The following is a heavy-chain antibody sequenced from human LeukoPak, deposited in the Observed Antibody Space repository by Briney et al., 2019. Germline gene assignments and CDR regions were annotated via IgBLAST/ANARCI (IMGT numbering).Heavy chain of an antibody. CDR1: GFTFSTYA. J-gene: IGHJ6*04. Sequence: GGSLRLSCAAPGFTFSTYAMHWVRQAPGKGLEWVAVIPYDGSNKYYADSVKGRFTISRENSKNRLYLQMNSLRAEDTAVYYCAELGITMIGGVWGKGTTVTISS. D-gene: IGHD3-10*02. V-gene: IGHV3-30*04. CDR3: AELGITMIGGV. CDR2: IPYDGSNK.